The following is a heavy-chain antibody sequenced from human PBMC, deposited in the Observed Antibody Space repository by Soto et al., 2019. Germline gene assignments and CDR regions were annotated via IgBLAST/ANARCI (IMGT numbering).Heavy chain of an antibody. D-gene: IGHD5-12*01. CDR2: IYYSGST. CDR1: GGSIRSYY. CDR3: ARARGSAGVFDY. Sequence: SETLSLTCSVSGGSIRSYYWSWIRQPPGKGLEWIGYIYYSGSTSNNPSLKSRVTISVDTSKNQFSLKLSSMTAADTAVYYCARARGSAGVFDYWGQGILVTVSS. J-gene: IGHJ4*02. V-gene: IGHV4-59*01.